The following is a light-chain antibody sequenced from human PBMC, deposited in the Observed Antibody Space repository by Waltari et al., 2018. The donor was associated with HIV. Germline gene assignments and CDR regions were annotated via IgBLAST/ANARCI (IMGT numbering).Light chain of an antibody. CDR1: SSDVGGYNF. Sequence: QSALTQPPSASGSPGQSVTIPCPGTSSDVGGYNFVSWYQQHPGKAPKLMIYEVSKRPSGVPDRFFGSKSGNTASLTVSGLQAEDEADYYCSSYAGSNNNYVFGTGTKVTVL. CDR2: EVS. J-gene: IGLJ1*01. CDR3: SSYAGSNNNYV. V-gene: IGLV2-8*01.